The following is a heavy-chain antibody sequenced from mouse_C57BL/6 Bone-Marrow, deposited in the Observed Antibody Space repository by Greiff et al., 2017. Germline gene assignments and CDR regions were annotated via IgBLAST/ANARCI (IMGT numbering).Heavy chain of an antibody. V-gene: IGHV1-39*01. CDR3: AREGYYGSSPAWFAY. D-gene: IGHD1-1*01. Sequence: VQLQQSGPELVTPGASVKISCKASGYSFTDYNMNWVKQSNGKSREWIGVINPNYVTTSYNQKFKGKATLTVDQSSSTASMQLNSLTSEDSAVYYCAREGYYGSSPAWFAYWGQGTLVTVSA. J-gene: IGHJ3*01. CDR1: GYSFTDYN. CDR2: INPNYVTT.